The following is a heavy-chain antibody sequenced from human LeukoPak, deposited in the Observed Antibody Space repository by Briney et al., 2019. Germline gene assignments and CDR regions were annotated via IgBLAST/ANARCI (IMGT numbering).Heavy chain of an antibody. J-gene: IGHJ4*02. CDR3: ARRRITMVENYFDY. D-gene: IGHD3-10*01. Sequence: PSETLSLTCTVSGGSVSSDSYYWGWIRQPPGKGLEWIGSIYYSGSTYYNPSLKSRVTISVDTSKNQFSLKLSSVTAADTAVYYCARRRITMVENYFDYWGQGTLVTVSS. CDR1: GGSVSSDSYY. CDR2: IYYSGST. V-gene: IGHV4-39*01.